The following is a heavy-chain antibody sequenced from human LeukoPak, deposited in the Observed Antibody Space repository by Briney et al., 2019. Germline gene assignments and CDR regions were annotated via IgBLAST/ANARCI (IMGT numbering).Heavy chain of an antibody. V-gene: IGHV3-30*18. D-gene: IGHD6-13*01. CDR3: AKDGQLGGSSWFTLYFDF. CDR2: SSYDGSNT. CDR1: GFTFRSYD. Sequence: GGSLRLSCAASGFTFRSYDMHWVRQAPGKGLEWLAVSSYDGSNTYYTDSVKGRFTISRDNSKNTLYLQMNSLRPEDTAVYYCAKDGQLGGSSWFTLYFDFWGQGTLVTVSS. J-gene: IGHJ4*02.